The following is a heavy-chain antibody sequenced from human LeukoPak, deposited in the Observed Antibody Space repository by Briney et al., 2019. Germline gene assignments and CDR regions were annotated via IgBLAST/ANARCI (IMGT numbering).Heavy chain of an antibody. V-gene: IGHV4-4*02. Sequence: SGTLSLTCAVSGGSLSSSNWWSWVRQPPGKGLEWIGEIYLSGSTNYNPSLKSRVTISVDKSKNQFSLKLSSVTAADTAVYYCARQGGIWFGEAPGDYYYGMDVWGKGTTVTVSS. D-gene: IGHD3-10*01. J-gene: IGHJ6*04. CDR2: IYLSGST. CDR3: ARQGGIWFGEAPGDYYYGMDV. CDR1: GGSLSSSNW.